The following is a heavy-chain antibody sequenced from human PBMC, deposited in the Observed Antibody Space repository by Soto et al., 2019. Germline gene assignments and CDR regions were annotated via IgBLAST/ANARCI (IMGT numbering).Heavy chain of an antibody. V-gene: IGHV3-73*01. CDR3: SRQASSFWSGKPLYYIDV. Sequence: EVQLAESGGGLVQPGGSLKLSCAASGFTFSGSAMHWVRQASGKGLEWVGRIRSKGNNYATAYGASLKGRFTISRDDSKNTAYLQMNSLNTGDTAVYYCSRQASSFWSGKPLYYIDVWGKGATVTVSS. CDR2: IRSKGNNYAT. J-gene: IGHJ6*03. CDR1: GFTFSGSA. D-gene: IGHD3-3*01.